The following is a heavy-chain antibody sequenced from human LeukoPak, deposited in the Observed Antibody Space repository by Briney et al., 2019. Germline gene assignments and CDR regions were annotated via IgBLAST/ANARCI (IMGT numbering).Heavy chain of an antibody. D-gene: IGHD6-19*01. Sequence: GGSLRLSCAASGFLFSSYGMHWVRQAPGKGLEWVAFIRYDGSNKYYADSVKGRFTISRDNSKNTLYLQMSSLRAEDTAVYYCAKDRLGIAVAGYFDYWGQGTLVTVSP. CDR2: IRYDGSNK. CDR1: GFLFSSYG. V-gene: IGHV3-30*02. J-gene: IGHJ4*02. CDR3: AKDRLGIAVAGYFDY.